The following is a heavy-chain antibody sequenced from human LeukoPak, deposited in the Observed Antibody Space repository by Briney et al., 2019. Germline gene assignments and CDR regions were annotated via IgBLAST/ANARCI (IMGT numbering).Heavy chain of an antibody. CDR2: ISWNSGSI. CDR3: VKAISASVPDAFDI. Sequence: GGSQRLSCAASGFTFDDYAMHWVRQAPGKGLEWVSGISWNSGSIGYADSVKGRFTISRDNAKNSLYLQMNSLRAEDTALYYCVKAISASVPDAFDIWGQGTMVTVSS. V-gene: IGHV3-9*01. D-gene: IGHD3-3*01. CDR1: GFTFDDYA. J-gene: IGHJ3*02.